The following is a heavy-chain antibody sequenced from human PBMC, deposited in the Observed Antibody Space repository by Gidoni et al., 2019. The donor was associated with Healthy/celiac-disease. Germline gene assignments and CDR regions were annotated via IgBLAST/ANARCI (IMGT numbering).Heavy chain of an antibody. CDR3: ARGLSGYDSFSYYYYYYMDV. CDR2: INHSGST. CDR1: GGSFSGYY. D-gene: IGHD5-12*01. J-gene: IGHJ6*03. V-gene: IGHV4-34*01. Sequence: QVQLQQWGAGLLKPSETLSLTCAVYGGSFSGYYWSWIRQPPGKGLEWIGEINHSGSTNYNPSLKSRVTISVDTSKNQFSLKLSSVTAADTAVYYCARGLSGYDSFSYYYYYYMDVWGKGTTVTVSS.